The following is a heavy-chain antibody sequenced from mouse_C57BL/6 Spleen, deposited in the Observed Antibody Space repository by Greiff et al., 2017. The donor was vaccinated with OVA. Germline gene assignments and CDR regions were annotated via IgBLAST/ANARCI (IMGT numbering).Heavy chain of an antibody. D-gene: IGHD1-1*01. J-gene: IGHJ3*01. CDR1: GFNIKDDY. Sequence: VQLQQSGAELVRPGASVKLSCTASGFNIKDDYMHWVKQRPEQGLEWIGWIDPENGDTEYASKFQGKATITADTSSNTAYLQLSSLTSEDTAVYYCTYGSSVFAYWGQGTLVTVSA. V-gene: IGHV14-4*01. CDR3: TYGSSVFAY. CDR2: IDPENGDT.